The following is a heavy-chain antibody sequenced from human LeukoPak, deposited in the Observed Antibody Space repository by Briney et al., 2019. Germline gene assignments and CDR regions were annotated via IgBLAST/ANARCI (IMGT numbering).Heavy chain of an antibody. CDR2: INPNSGGT. D-gene: IGHD6-19*01. CDR3: ARETSSGWYWFDY. V-gene: IGHV1-2*02. CDR1: GYTFTGYY. J-gene: IGHJ4*02. Sequence: ASVKVSCKASGYTFTGYYMHWGRQAPGQGLEWMGWINPNSGGTNYAQKFQGRVTMTRDTSISTAYMELSRLRSDDTAVYYCARETSSGWYWFDYWGQGTLVSVSS.